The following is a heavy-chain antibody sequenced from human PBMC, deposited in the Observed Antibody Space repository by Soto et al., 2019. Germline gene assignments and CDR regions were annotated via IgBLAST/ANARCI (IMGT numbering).Heavy chain of an antibody. CDR3: ARGRKALIVVVPAAMLRDWFDP. J-gene: IGHJ5*02. Sequence: PSETLSVTCAVYGGFFSGYYWSWIRQPPWKGLEWIGEINHSGSTNYNPSLKSRVTISVDTSKNQFSLKLSSVTAADTAVYYCARGRKALIVVVPAAMLRDWFDPWGQGTLVTVSS. D-gene: IGHD2-2*01. CDR2: INHSGST. CDR1: GGFFSGYY. V-gene: IGHV4-34*01.